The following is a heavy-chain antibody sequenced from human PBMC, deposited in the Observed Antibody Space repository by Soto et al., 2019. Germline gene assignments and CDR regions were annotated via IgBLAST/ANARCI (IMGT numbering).Heavy chain of an antibody. CDR3: ARDLATYGDYGYFNY. J-gene: IGHJ4*02. Sequence: GGSLRLSCAASGFTVSSNYMSWVRQAPGKGLEWVSVIYSGGSTYYADSVKGRFTISRDNSKNTLYLQMNSLRAEDTAVYYCARDLATYGDYGYFNYWGQGTLVTSPQ. CDR2: IYSGGST. V-gene: IGHV3-53*01. D-gene: IGHD4-17*01. CDR1: GFTVSSNY.